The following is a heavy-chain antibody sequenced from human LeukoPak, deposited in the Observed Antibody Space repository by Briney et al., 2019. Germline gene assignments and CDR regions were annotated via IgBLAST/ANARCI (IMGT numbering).Heavy chain of an antibody. CDR3: ARGGHYYGSEKY. CDR2: IYHSGST. CDR1: GYSISSGYY. D-gene: IGHD3-10*01. J-gene: IGHJ4*02. Sequence: PSETLSLTCTVSGYSISSGYYWGWIRQPPGKGLEWIGSIYHSGSTYYNPSLKSRVTISVDTSKNQFSLKLSSVTAADTAVYYCARGGHYYGSEKYWGQGTLVTVSS. V-gene: IGHV4-38-2*02.